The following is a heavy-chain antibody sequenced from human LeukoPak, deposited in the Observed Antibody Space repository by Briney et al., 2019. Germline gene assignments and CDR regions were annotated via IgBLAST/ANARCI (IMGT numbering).Heavy chain of an antibody. Sequence: SETLSLTRAVYGGSFSGYYWSWIRQPPGKGLEWIGEINHSGSTNYNPSLKSRVTISVDTSKNQFSLKLSSVTAADTAVYYCARDTGNYYYGMDVWGQGTTVTVSS. J-gene: IGHJ6*02. CDR1: GGSFSGYY. CDR2: INHSGST. D-gene: IGHD1-14*01. CDR3: ARDTGNYYYGMDV. V-gene: IGHV4-34*01.